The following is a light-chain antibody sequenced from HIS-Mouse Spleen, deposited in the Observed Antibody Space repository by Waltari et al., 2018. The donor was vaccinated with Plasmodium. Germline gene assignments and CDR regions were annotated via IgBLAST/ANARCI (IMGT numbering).Light chain of an antibody. J-gene: IGKJ2*01. Sequence: AIQMTQSPSSLSASVGDRVTITCRISQGISSYLALYQQKPGKAPELLIYDASSLQSGVPSRFSGSGSGTDFTLTISSLQPEDFATYYCQQYYSYPLTFGQGTKLEIK. CDR3: QQYYSYPLT. V-gene: IGKV1-13*02. CDR1: QGISSY. CDR2: DAS.